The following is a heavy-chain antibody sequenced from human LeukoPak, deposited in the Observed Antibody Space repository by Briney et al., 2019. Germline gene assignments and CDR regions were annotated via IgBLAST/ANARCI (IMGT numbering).Heavy chain of an antibody. CDR2: ISWNSGSI. J-gene: IGHJ6*02. V-gene: IGHV3-9*01. D-gene: IGHD6-19*01. CDR1: GFTFDDYA. CDR3: AKDRGSSGWSTTLYYYYYGMDV. Sequence: GRSLRLPCAASGFTFDDYAMHWVRQAPGKGLEWVSGISWNSGSIGYADSVKGRFTISRDNAKNSLYLQMNSLRAEDTALYYCAKDRGSSGWSTTLYYYYYGMDVWGQGTTVTVSS.